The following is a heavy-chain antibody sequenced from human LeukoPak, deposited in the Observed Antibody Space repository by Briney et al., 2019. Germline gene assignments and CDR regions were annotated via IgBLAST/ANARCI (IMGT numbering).Heavy chain of an antibody. J-gene: IGHJ5*02. CDR2: IYYSGST. D-gene: IGHD2-8*02. CDR1: GGSISRGSYY. CDR3: ARDTGNWFDP. Sequence: PSETLSLTCTVSGGSISRGSYYWSWIRQPPEKGLEWIGYIYYSGSTNYNPSLKSRVTISVDTSKNQFSLKLSPVTAADTAVYYCARDTGNWFDPWGQGTLVTVSS. V-gene: IGHV4-61*01.